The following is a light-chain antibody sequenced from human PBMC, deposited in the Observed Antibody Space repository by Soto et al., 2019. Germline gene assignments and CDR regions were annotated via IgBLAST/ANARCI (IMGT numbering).Light chain of an antibody. V-gene: IGKV3-11*01. CDR1: QNLHSF. Sequence: EIVLTQSPATLSVSPGERVTLSCRASQNLHSFLNWYQQRPGQAPRPLIYDGSKRAAGVPDRISGDGSGTDYTLTIRSPEPEDFAVYYCHQRKRCPMTFGQGTRLEIK. CDR3: HQRKRCPMT. J-gene: IGKJ5*01. CDR2: DGS.